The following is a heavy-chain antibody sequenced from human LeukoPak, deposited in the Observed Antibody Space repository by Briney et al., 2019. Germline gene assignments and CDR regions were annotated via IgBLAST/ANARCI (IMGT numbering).Heavy chain of an antibody. Sequence: PGGSLRLSCAASGFTFSGYAMHWVRQAPGKGLEWVAVISYDGSNKYYTDSVRGRFTISRDNSKNTLYLQMNSLRAEYTAVYYCAKQAQGPIVRGIFDYWGQGSLVTVSS. CDR2: ISYDGSNK. D-gene: IGHD3-22*01. J-gene: IGHJ4*02. V-gene: IGHV3-30*18. CDR1: GFTFSGYA. CDR3: AKQAQGPIVRGIFDY.